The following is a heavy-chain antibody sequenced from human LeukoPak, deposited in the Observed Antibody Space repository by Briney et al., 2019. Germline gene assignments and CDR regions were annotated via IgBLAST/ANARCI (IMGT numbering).Heavy chain of an antibody. J-gene: IGHJ4*02. CDR3: ATTKQQLVPWGEDY. CDR2: IIPIFGTT. D-gene: IGHD6-13*01. V-gene: IGHV1-69*05. Sequence: GASVKVSCKASGGTFSSYAISWVRQAPGQGLEWMGRIIPIFGTTNYAQKFQGRVTVTTDESTSTAYMELSSLRSEDTAVYYCATTKQQLVPWGEDYWGQGTLVTVSS. CDR1: GGTFSSYA.